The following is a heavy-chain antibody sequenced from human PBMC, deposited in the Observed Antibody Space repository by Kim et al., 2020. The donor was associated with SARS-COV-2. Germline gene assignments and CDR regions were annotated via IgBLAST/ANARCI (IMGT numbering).Heavy chain of an antibody. CDR1: GFTFSNAW. CDR3: TTFRLRWILELLSGRGRDY. J-gene: IGHJ4*02. D-gene: IGHD1-26*01. Sequence: GGSLRLSCAASGFTFSNAWMSWVRQAPGKGLEWVGRIKSKTDGGTTDYAAPVKGRFTISRDDSKNTLYLQMNSLKTEDTAVYYCTTFRLRWILELLSGRGRDYWGQGTLVTVSS. CDR2: IKSKTDGGTT. V-gene: IGHV3-15*01.